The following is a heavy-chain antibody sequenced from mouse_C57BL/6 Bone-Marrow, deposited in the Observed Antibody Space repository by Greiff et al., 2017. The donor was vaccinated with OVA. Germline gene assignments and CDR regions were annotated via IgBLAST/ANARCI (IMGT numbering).Heavy chain of an antibody. CDR3: ARGGYYDYDGGAWFAY. CDR1: GYTFTDYN. V-gene: IGHV1-18*01. Sequence: VQLQQSGPELAKPGASVKIPCKASGYTFTDYNMDWVKQSPGKSLEWIGDINSNNGGTIYNQKFKGTATLTVDKSSSTAYMELRSLTAEDTAVYDGARGGYYDYDGGAWFAYWGQGTLVTVSA. D-gene: IGHD2-4*01. CDR2: INSNNGGT. J-gene: IGHJ3*01.